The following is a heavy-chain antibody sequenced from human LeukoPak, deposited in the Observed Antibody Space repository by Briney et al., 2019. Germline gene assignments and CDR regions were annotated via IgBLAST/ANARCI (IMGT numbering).Heavy chain of an antibody. J-gene: IGHJ5*02. D-gene: IGHD3-9*01. Sequence: GGSLRLSCAASGFTFSDYYMSWIRQAPGKGLEWVSYISSSGSTIYYADSVKGRFTISRDNAKNSLYLQMNSLRAEDTAVYYCAREPVYYDILTGYYRGGWNWFDPWGQGTLVTVSS. V-gene: IGHV3-11*04. CDR1: GFTFSDYY. CDR2: ISSSGSTI. CDR3: AREPVYYDILTGYYRGGWNWFDP.